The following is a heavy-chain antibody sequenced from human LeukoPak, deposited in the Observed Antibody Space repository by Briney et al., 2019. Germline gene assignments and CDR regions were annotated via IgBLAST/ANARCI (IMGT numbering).Heavy chain of an antibody. Sequence: KASETLSLTCTVSGGSISSYYWSWIRQPAGKGLEWIGRIYTSGSTDYNPSLKSRVTMSVDTSKNQFSLKLSSVTAADTAVYYCATSKTGGFDAFDIWGQGTMVTVSS. CDR3: ATSKTGGFDAFDI. CDR1: GGSISSYY. V-gene: IGHV4-4*07. D-gene: IGHD7-27*01. J-gene: IGHJ3*02. CDR2: IYTSGST.